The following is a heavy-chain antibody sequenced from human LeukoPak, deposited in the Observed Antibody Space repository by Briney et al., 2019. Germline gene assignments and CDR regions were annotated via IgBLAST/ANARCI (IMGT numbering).Heavy chain of an antibody. CDR1: GGSISSYY. V-gene: IGHV4-59*12. Sequence: SETLSLTCTVSGGSISSYYWSWVRQPPGKGLGWIGYIYYSGSTNYNPSLKSRVTISVDTSKNQFSLKLSSVTAADTAVYYCASRYCGGDCYSRGGVRPRGPMDVWGKGTTVTVSS. CDR3: ASRYCGGDCYSRGGVRPRGPMDV. CDR2: IYYSGST. J-gene: IGHJ6*03. D-gene: IGHD2-21*02.